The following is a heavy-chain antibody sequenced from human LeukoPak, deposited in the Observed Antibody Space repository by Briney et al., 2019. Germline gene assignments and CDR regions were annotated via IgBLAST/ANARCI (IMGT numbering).Heavy chain of an antibody. J-gene: IGHJ4*02. CDR2: IYTSGST. CDR3: ATLVSTRYYFDY. Sequence: SETLSLTCTVSGGSISSGSYYWSWIRQPAGKGLEWIGRIYTSGSTNYNPSLKSRVTISVDTSKNQFSLRLTSVTAADTAVYFCATLVSTRYYFDYWGQGTLVTVSS. D-gene: IGHD5/OR15-5a*01. V-gene: IGHV4-61*02. CDR1: GGSISSGSYY.